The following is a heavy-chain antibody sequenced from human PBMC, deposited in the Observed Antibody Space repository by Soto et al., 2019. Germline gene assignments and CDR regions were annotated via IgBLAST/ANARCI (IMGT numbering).Heavy chain of an antibody. Sequence: EVQLLESGGGLVQPGGSLRLSCAASGFTFSRYAMGWVRQAPGKGLEWVSVIGANGGNIHNADFVKGRFTISRDNSKNTLYLQMNSLRVEDTAVYICATQDFRGSTGTTWGQGTLVTVSS. CDR1: GFTFSRYA. D-gene: IGHD1-1*01. J-gene: IGHJ4*02. V-gene: IGHV3-23*01. CDR3: ATQDFRGSTGTT. CDR2: IGANGGNI.